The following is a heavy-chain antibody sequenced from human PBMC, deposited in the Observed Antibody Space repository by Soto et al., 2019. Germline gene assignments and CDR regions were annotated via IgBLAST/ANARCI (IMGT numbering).Heavy chain of an antibody. D-gene: IGHD3-10*01. Sequence: PSETLSLTCAVYGGSFSGYYWSWIRQPPGKGLEWIGEINHSGSTNYNPSLKSRVTISVDTSKSQFSLKLSSVTAADTAVYYCAMTYYGSGSYKPYYYYYMDVWGKGTTVTVSS. CDR1: GGSFSGYY. J-gene: IGHJ6*03. CDR2: INHSGST. CDR3: AMTYYGSGSYKPYYYYYMDV. V-gene: IGHV4-34*01.